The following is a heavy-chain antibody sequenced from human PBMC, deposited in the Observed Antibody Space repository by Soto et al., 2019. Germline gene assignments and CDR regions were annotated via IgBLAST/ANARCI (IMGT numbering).Heavy chain of an antibody. J-gene: IGHJ5*02. V-gene: IGHV3-53*01. CDR1: WFSVISNY. Sequence: GGSLRLSCAASWFSVISNYMSWVRQAPGKGLEWVSVIYSGGTTYYADSVKGRFTISRDNAKNSLYLQMNSLRAEDTAVYYCARKYYYDSSGYFWFDPWGQGTLVTVSS. D-gene: IGHD3-22*01. CDR2: IYSGGTT. CDR3: ARKYYYDSSGYFWFDP.